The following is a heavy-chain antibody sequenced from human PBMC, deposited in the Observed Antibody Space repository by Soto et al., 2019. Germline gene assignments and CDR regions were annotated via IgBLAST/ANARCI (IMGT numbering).Heavy chain of an antibody. Sequence: GGSLRLSCAASGFTFSSYSMNWVRQAPGKGLEWVSYISSSSSTIYYADSVKGRFTISRDNAKNSLYLQMNSLRAEDTAVYYCARDDSGYVYLYYYYYMDVWGKGTTVTVSS. V-gene: IGHV3-48*01. CDR3: ARDDSGYVYLYYYYYMDV. CDR1: GFTFSSYS. D-gene: IGHD5-12*01. CDR2: ISSSSSTI. J-gene: IGHJ6*03.